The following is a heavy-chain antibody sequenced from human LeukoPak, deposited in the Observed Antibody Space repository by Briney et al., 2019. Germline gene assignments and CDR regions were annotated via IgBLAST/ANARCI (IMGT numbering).Heavy chain of an antibody. V-gene: IGHV3-23*01. J-gene: IGHJ4*02. CDR2: ISGSGGST. D-gene: IGHD2-2*02. CDR3: AKGPYPGYCTSTSCYTGYYFDY. Sequence: RSGGSLRLSCAASGFTFSSYAMSWVRQAPGKGLEWVSAISGSGGSTYYADSVKGRFTISRDNSKNMLYLQMNSLRAEDTAVYYCAKGPYPGYCTSTSCYTGYYFDYWGQGTLVTVSS. CDR1: GFTFSSYA.